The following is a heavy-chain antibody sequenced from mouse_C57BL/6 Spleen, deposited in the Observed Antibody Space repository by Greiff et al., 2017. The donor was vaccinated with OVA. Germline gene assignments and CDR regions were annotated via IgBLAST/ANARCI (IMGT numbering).Heavy chain of an antibody. CDR2: FDPSASFT. CDR3: ARGRPWDY. CDR1: VFTFPIYS. Sequence: LQPPVAALLLPFASVPLSCSASVFTFPIYSLPWLQPTPCPFLSWIGEFDPSASFTNYNQKFKGKSTLTVDKSSSTAYMQLSSLTSEDSAVYYCARGRPWDYWGQGTTLTVSS. V-gene: IGHV1-69*01. J-gene: IGHJ2*01.